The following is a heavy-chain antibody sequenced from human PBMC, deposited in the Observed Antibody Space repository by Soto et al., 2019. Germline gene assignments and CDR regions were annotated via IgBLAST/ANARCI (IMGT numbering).Heavy chain of an antibody. Sequence: QVQLVQSGAEVKKPGSSVKVACKASGGTFSSYDISWVRNAPGQGLEWMGGIIPIFGTANYEQKFQGRVTINADESTSTACMVLSSLRSEGTGLYYCARDHSISSILWYWGQGTLVTVSS. D-gene: IGHD6-6*01. CDR2: IIPIFGTA. CDR1: GGTFSSYD. CDR3: ARDHSISSILWY. J-gene: IGHJ4*02. V-gene: IGHV1-69*01.